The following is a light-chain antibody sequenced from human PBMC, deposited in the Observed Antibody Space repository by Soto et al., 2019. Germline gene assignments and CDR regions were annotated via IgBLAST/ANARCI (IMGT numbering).Light chain of an antibody. V-gene: IGLV3-21*02. CDR2: DDS. CDR3: QVWDSSSDHHYV. J-gene: IGLJ1*01. CDR1: NIGSKS. Sequence: SYELTQPPSVSVAPGQTARITCGGNNIGSKSVHWYQQKPGQAPVLVVYDDSDRPSGTPERFSGSNSGNTATLTISRVEAGDEADYYCQVWDSSSDHHYVFGTGTKVTVL.